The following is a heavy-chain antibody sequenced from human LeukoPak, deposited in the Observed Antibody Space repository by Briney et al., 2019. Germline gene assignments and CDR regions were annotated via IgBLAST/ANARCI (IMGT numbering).Heavy chain of an antibody. CDR3: ARLSLGY. V-gene: IGHV4-39*01. J-gene: IGHJ4*02. CDR2: IYYSGST. Sequence: SETLSLTCTVSGGSISSSSHYWGWIRQPPGKGLEWIGSIYYSGSTYYNPSLKSRVTISVDTPKNQFSLKLSSVTAADTAVYYCARLSLGYWGQGTLVTVSS. CDR1: GGSISSSSHY. D-gene: IGHD3-16*02.